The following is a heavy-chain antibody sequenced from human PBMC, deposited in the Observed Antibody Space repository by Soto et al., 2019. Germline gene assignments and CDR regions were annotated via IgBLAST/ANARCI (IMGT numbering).Heavy chain of an antibody. CDR1: GYTFTSYY. CDR2: INPSGGST. D-gene: IGHD6-6*01. Sequence: QVQLVQSGAEVKKPGASVKVSCKASGYTFTSYYMHWVRQAPGQGLEWMGIINPSGGSTSYAQKFQCRVTMTRDTSTSTVYMELSSLRSEDTAVYYCARVRSEYSSSLHFDYWGQGTLVTVSS. J-gene: IGHJ4*02. V-gene: IGHV1-46*01. CDR3: ARVRSEYSSSLHFDY.